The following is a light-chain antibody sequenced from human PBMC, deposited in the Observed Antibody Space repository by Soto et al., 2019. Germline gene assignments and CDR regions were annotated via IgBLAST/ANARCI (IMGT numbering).Light chain of an antibody. CDR2: WAS. CDR3: LRYYAIPRT. V-gene: IGKV4-1*01. J-gene: IGKJ1*01. CDR1: QSVLDRSNNKHY. Sequence: DIVMTQSPDSLAVSLGERAIINCKSSQSVLDRSNNKHYLTWYQQKPGQPPKPLIYWASTREVGVPDRFSGSGSGTDFTLTISSLQAEDVALYDCLRYYAIPRTFGQGTKVDIK.